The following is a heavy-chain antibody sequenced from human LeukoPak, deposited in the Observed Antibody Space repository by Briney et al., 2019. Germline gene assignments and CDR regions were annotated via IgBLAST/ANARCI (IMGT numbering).Heavy chain of an antibody. CDR1: GGSISSYY. Sequence: SETLSLTRTVSGGSISSYYWSWIRQPPGKGLEWIAYISDIGSNNYNTSLKSRVTISLDTSKNQFSLKLSSVTAADTAVYYCAGHHPRNTVDFWGQGTLVTVSS. J-gene: IGHJ4*02. CDR3: AGHHPRNTVDF. V-gene: IGHV4-59*08. D-gene: IGHD2/OR15-2a*01. CDR2: ISDIGSN.